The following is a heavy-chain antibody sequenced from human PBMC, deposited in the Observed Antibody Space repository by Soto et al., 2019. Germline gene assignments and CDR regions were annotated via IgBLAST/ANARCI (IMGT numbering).Heavy chain of an antibody. J-gene: IGHJ1*01. CDR3: ARWELLGEEYFQH. Sequence: GASVKVSCKASGGTFSSYAISSVRQAPGQGLEWMGGIIPIFGTANYAQKFQGRVTITADESTSTAYMELSSLRSEDTAVYYCARWELLGEEYFQHWGQGTLVTVSS. CDR2: IIPIFGTA. CDR1: GGTFSSYA. V-gene: IGHV1-69*13. D-gene: IGHD1-26*01.